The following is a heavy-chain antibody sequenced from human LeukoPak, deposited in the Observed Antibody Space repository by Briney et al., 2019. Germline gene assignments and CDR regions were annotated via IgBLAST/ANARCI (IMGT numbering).Heavy chain of an antibody. CDR2: IYQSGST. D-gene: IGHD3-22*01. Sequence: PSQTLSLTCGVSGGSVGTMGDSWGWFGQPPGRGREGFGYIYQSGSTSYNPSLQSRVTISIDKSKNQFSLKLSSVTAADTAVYYCARDSYYDNSGEGAFDIWGQGTLVTVSS. J-gene: IGHJ3*02. V-gene: IGHV4-30-2*01. CDR3: ARDSYYDNSGEGAFDI. CDR1: GGSVGTMGDS.